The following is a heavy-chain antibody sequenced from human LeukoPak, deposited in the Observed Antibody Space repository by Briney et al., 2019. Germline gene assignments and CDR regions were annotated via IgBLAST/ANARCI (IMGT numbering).Heavy chain of an antibody. CDR3: AKDQGRGGFGLDY. J-gene: IGHJ4*02. CDR1: GLTFSNYE. D-gene: IGHD3-16*01. Sequence: GGSLRLSCAASGLTFSNYEMNWVRQAPGKGLEWVSFISGSGGTIYYTDPVKGRFTISRDNAKNSLYLQMNNLRAEDTAIYYCAKDQGRGGFGLDYWGQGTLVTVSS. V-gene: IGHV3-48*03. CDR2: ISGSGGTI.